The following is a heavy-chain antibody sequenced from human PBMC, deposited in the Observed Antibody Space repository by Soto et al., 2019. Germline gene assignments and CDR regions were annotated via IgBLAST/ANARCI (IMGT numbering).Heavy chain of an antibody. J-gene: IGHJ4*01. Sequence: ASLKVSSTASGYTSSPFCISWVRQAPGQGLEWLGWISAYNGNTNYAQKLQGRVTMTTDTSTSTVYMELRSLRSDDTAVYYCARDRAVGATSQPFDYWG. CDR3: ARDRAVGATSQPFDY. CDR1: GYTSSPFC. V-gene: IGHV1-18*01. CDR2: ISAYNGNT. D-gene: IGHD1-26*01.